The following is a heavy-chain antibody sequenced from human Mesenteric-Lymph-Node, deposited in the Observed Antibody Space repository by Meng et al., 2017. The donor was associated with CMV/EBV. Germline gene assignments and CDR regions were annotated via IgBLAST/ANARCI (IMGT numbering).Heavy chain of an antibody. CDR3: ARYNWNYFDY. J-gene: IGHJ4*02. V-gene: IGHV2-5*02. CDR1: GFSLRSSGMG. Sequence: CTFSGFSLRSSGMGVGWIRQPPGKALDWLALIYWDDDKRYSPSLKSRLTITGDTSKNQVVLTVTNLDPVDTATYYCARYNWNYFDYWGQGTLVTVSS. CDR2: IYWDDDK. D-gene: IGHD1-20*01.